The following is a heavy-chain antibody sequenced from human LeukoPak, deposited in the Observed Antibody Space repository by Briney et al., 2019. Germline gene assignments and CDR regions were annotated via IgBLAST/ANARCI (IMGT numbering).Heavy chain of an antibody. V-gene: IGHV3-23*01. Sequence: GGSLRLSCAASGFTFSSYAMSWVRQAPGKGLEWVSAISGSGGSTYYADSVKGRFTISRDNSKNTLYLQMNSLRAEDTAVYYCARATTVTTFFDYWGQGTLVTVSS. CDR2: ISGSGGST. J-gene: IGHJ4*02. D-gene: IGHD4-11*01. CDR1: GFTFSSYA. CDR3: ARATTVTTFFDY.